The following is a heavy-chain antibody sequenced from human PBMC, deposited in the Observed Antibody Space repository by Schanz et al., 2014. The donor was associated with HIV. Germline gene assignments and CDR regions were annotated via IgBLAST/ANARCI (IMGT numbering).Heavy chain of an antibody. Sequence: QVHLVQSGAEVKKPGASVKVSCKASGYTFIHYGITWVRQAPGQGLEWLGWISTYNGNPNYAQKFQGRVTMTTDTSTSTVYLELRSLRSDDTAMYFCARHLAYTSDWYSEVFAFDSWGQGTLVTVSP. CDR3: ARHLAYTSDWYSEVFAFDS. CDR1: GYTFIHYG. D-gene: IGHD6-13*01. V-gene: IGHV1-18*01. CDR2: ISTYNGNP. J-gene: IGHJ4*02.